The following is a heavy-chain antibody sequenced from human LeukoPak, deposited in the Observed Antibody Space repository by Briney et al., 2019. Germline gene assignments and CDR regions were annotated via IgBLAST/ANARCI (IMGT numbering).Heavy chain of an antibody. D-gene: IGHD6-19*01. CDR1: GFTFSSYA. J-gene: IGHJ4*02. CDR2: ISGSGGST. Sequence: GGSLRLSCAASGFTFSSYAMSWVRQAPGKGLEWVSSISGSGGSTYYADSVKGRFTISRDNSKNTLYLQMNSLRAEDTAVYYCAKGVGCRSGWYYFNDWGQGTLVTVSS. CDR3: AKGVGCRSGWYYFND. V-gene: IGHV3-23*01.